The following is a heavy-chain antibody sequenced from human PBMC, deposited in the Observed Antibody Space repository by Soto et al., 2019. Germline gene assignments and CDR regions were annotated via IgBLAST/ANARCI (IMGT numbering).Heavy chain of an antibody. CDR1: GFTFSSYG. V-gene: IGHV3-30*03. Sequence: GWSLRLSCAASGFTFSSYGMHWVRQAPGKGLEWVAFISYDGSNKYYADSVKGRFTISRDNSKNTLYLQMNSLRAEDTAVYYCAREIYDSSGYYAPFDYWGQGTLVTVSS. CDR2: ISYDGSNK. J-gene: IGHJ4*02. CDR3: AREIYDSSGYYAPFDY. D-gene: IGHD3-22*01.